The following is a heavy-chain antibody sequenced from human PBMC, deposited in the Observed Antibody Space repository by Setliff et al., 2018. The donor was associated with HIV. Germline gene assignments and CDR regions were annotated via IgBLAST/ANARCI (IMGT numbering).Heavy chain of an antibody. CDR1: GGSISNPNYH. Sequence: LSLTCTVSGGSISNPNYHWSWIRQPAGKGLEWIGRLYPTGTTNYNPSLKSRVSISVDTSKNQFSLKVNSVTAADTAVYYCAGPKERYYYGSGTNVREYYGMDVWGQGTTVTVSS. J-gene: IGHJ6*02. CDR3: AGPKERYYYGSGTNVREYYGMDV. V-gene: IGHV4-61*02. D-gene: IGHD3-10*01. CDR2: LYPTGTT.